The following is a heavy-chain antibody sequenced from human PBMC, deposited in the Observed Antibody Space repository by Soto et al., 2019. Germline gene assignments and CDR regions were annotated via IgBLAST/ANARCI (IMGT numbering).Heavy chain of an antibody. CDR2: ISAYTGNT. J-gene: IGHJ3*01. CDR1: GYSFTVYG. CDR3: AGDGFDF. V-gene: IGHV1-18*01. Sequence: QVQLVQSGAEVKKPGASVKVSCKASGYSFTVYGITWVRQAPGQGLEWMGWISAYTGNTNYAQRFQGRVTMTTDTSTSTAYMDLRSLTSDDTAIYYCAGDGFDFWGRGTMVTVSS.